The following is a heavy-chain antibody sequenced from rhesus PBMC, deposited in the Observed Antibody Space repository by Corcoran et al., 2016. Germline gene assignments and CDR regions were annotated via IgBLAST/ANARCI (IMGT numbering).Heavy chain of an antibody. CDR2: ISNGGEST. CDR3: ARANWGPDY. D-gene: IGHD7-45*01. Sequence: EVQLVESGGGLAKPGGSLRLSCAASGFTFSDYYMDWGLPAPGKGLEWVSRISNGGESTWYADSVKGRFTISRESAKNTLYLQMSSLTTEDTAVYYCARANWGPDYWGQGVLVTVSS. J-gene: IGHJ4*01. CDR1: GFTFSDYY. V-gene: IGHV3-178*01.